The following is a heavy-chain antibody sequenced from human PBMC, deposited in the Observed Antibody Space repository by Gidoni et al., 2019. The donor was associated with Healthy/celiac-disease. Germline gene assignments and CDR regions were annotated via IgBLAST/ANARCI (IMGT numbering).Heavy chain of an antibody. Sequence: EVQLLESGGGLVQPGGSLRLSCSASGFTFSSYAMSWVRPAPGKGLEWVSAISGSGGSTYYADSVKGRFTISRDNSKNTLYLHMNSLRAEDTAVYYCAKDPRRDGYNLVDYWGQGTLVTVSS. D-gene: IGHD5-12*01. J-gene: IGHJ4*02. V-gene: IGHV3-23*01. CDR2: ISGSGGST. CDR3: AKDPRRDGYNLVDY. CDR1: GFTFSSYA.